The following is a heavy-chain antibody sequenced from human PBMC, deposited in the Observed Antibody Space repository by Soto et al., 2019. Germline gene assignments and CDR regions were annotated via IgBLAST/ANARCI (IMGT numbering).Heavy chain of an antibody. V-gene: IGHV1-69*01. CDR2: IIPIFGTA. J-gene: IGHJ5*02. D-gene: IGHD2-2*02. Sequence: QVQLVQSGAEVKKPGSSVKVSCKASGGTFSSYAISWVRQAPGQGLEWMGGIIPIFGTANYAQKFQDRVTITADESTSTAYMELSSLRSEDTAVYYCARRSHCSSTSCYIEGWFDPWGQGTLVTVSS. CDR3: ARRSHCSSTSCYIEGWFDP. CDR1: GGTFSSYA.